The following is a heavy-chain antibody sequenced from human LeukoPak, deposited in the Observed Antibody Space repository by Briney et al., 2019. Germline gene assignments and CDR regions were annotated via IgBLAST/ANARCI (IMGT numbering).Heavy chain of an antibody. D-gene: IGHD2-15*01. V-gene: IGHV3-11*04. CDR1: GFTFSDYY. CDR3: ARGLGVVVVVAAGRDWFDP. J-gene: IGHJ5*02. CDR2: ISSSGSTI. Sequence: GGSLRLSCAASGFTFSDYYMSWIRQAPGKGLEWVSYISSSGSTIYYADSVKGRFTISRDNAKNSLYLQMNSLRAEDTAVYYCARGLGVVVVVAAGRDWFDPWGQGTLVTVSS.